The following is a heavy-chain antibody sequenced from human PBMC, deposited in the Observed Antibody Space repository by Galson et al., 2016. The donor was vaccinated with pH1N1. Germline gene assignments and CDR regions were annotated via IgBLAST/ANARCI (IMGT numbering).Heavy chain of an antibody. J-gene: IGHJ3*01. CDR3: ARDPPSPLVGYVIDV. V-gene: IGHV1-18*04. D-gene: IGHD3-10*02. CDR2: IITYNGNA. CDR1: GYTFTNYG. Sequence: SVKVSCKASGYTFTNYGISWVRQAPGQGLEWMGWIITYNGNADYADHLQGSVTMTTDASTSPANMELRGLRSDDTAVYYCARDPPSPLVGYVIDVWGQGTMVTVFS.